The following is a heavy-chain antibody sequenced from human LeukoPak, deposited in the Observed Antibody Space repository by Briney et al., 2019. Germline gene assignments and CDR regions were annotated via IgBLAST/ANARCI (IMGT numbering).Heavy chain of an antibody. CDR1: GYSFTSYW. D-gene: IGHD2-2*01. J-gene: IGHJ4*02. Sequence: GESLKISCKGSGYSFTSYWISWVRQMPGKGLEWMGRIDPGDSRTTYSPSFQGQVTISADKSISTAYLQWSSLKASDTAIYYCVRHLSDITSCPNYWGPGTLVTVAS. CDR2: IDPGDSRT. CDR3: VRHLSDITSCPNY. V-gene: IGHV5-51*01.